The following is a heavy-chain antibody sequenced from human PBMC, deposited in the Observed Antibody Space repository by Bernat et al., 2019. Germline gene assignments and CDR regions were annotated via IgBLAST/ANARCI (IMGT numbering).Heavy chain of an antibody. V-gene: IGHV4-39*01. Sequence: QLQLQESGPGLVKPSETLSLTCTVSGGSISSSSYYWGWIRQPPGKGLEWIGSMYYSGRTYYNPSLKSRVTISVDTSKNQFSLKLRSVTTADTAVYYCARTYYDFWSGYYPNNWFDPWGQGTLVTVSS. CDR2: MYYSGRT. CDR1: GGSISSSSYY. J-gene: IGHJ5*02. CDR3: ARTYYDFWSGYYPNNWFDP. D-gene: IGHD3-3*01.